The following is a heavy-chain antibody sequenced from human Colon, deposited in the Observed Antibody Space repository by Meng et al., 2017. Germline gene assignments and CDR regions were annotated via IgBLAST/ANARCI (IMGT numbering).Heavy chain of an antibody. CDR1: GYTLY. CDR2: INPRTGDT. V-gene: IGHV1-2*06. J-gene: IGHJ4*02. D-gene: IGHD2-15*01. CDR3: ARESADGGSFDL. Sequence: QVQLVQSGAEVKKTGASVTVSCKASGYTLYIHWVRLRPGEGLEWMGRINPRTGDTKSAQSFQGRVTRTRDTSTTTFSMDLRSLTTDDSAIYFCARESADGGSFDLWGQGTLVTVSS.